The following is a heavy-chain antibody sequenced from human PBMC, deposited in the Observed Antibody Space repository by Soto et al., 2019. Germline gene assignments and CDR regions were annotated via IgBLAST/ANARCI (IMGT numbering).Heavy chain of an antibody. Sequence: QVQLVESGGGVVQPGRSLRLSCAASGFTFSSYAMHWVRQAPGKGLEWVAVISYDGSNKYYADSVKGRFTISRDNSKNTLYLQMNSLRAEDTAVYYCARDNAPEGDIVATEGFDYWGQGTLVTVSS. J-gene: IGHJ4*02. CDR3: ARDNAPEGDIVATEGFDY. D-gene: IGHD5-12*01. CDR1: GFTFSSYA. CDR2: ISYDGSNK. V-gene: IGHV3-30-3*01.